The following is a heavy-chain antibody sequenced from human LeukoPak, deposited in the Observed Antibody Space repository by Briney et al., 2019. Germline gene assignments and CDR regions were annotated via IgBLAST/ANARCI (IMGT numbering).Heavy chain of an antibody. D-gene: IGHD5-24*01. Sequence: GGSLRLSCAASGFTFDDYAMHWGRQAPGKGLEWVSVIYSGGSTYYADSVKGRFTISRDDSKNTLYLQMNSLRAEDTAVYYCARDWDDGYNDYWGQGTLVTVSS. V-gene: IGHV3-66*01. CDR1: GFTFDDYA. J-gene: IGHJ4*02. CDR3: ARDWDDGYNDY. CDR2: IYSGGST.